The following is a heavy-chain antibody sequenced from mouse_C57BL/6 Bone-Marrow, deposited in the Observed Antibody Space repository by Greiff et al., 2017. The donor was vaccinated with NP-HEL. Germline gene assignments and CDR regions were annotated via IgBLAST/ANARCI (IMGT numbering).Heavy chain of an antibody. V-gene: IGHV5-15*01. D-gene: IGHD2-3*01. Sequence: EVKLVESGGGLVQPGGSLKLSCAASGFTFSDYGMAWVRQAPRKGPEWVAFISNLAYSIYYADTVTGRFTISRENAKNTLYLEMSSLRSEDTAMYYCARHRWLLTAYAMDYWGQGTSVTVSS. CDR1: GFTFSDYG. CDR2: ISNLAYSI. CDR3: ARHRWLLTAYAMDY. J-gene: IGHJ4*01.